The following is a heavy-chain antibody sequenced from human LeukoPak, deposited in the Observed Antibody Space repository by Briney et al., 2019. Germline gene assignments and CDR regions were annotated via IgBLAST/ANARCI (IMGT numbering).Heavy chain of an antibody. J-gene: IGHJ4*02. Sequence: GGSLRLSCAASGITFSSYAMNWVRQAPGKGLEWVSTITGTGGDTNYADSVKGRVTISRDNSKNTLYLQMNSLRAEDTATYYCGKGGANRVYYFDSWGQGTLVTVPS. CDR1: GITFSSYA. CDR2: ITGTGGDT. D-gene: IGHD2/OR15-2a*01. V-gene: IGHV3-23*01. CDR3: GKGGANRVYYFDS.